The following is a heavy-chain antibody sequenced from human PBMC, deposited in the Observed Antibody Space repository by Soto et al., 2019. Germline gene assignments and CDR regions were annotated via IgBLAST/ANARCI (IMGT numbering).Heavy chain of an antibody. D-gene: IGHD2-2*01. V-gene: IGHV3-23*01. Sequence: EVQLLESGGGLVQPGGSLRLSCAASGFTFSSYAMSWVRQAPGKGLKWVSTMSGSGGYTYYADSVEGRFAISRDNSKNTLYLQMADLRAEDTAVYYCATFRFCTSTSCYGREGGFWGQGTLVTVSS. J-gene: IGHJ4*02. CDR1: GFTFSSYA. CDR2: MSGSGGYT. CDR3: ATFRFCTSTSCYGREGGF.